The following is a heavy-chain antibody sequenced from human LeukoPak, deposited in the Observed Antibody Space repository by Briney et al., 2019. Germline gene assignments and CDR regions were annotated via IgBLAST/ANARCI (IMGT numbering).Heavy chain of an antibody. CDR3: ARWIYYFDS. CDR2: ISAGGDTT. V-gene: IGHV3-23*01. J-gene: IGHJ4*02. Sequence: GGSLRLSCAASGFTFSSYAINWFRQAPGKGLEWVSAISAGGDTTLYAESVKGRFTISRDNSRNTLYLQMNNLRAEDTAIYHCARWIYYFDSWGQGTLVTVSS. CDR1: GFTFSSYA. D-gene: IGHD5-12*01.